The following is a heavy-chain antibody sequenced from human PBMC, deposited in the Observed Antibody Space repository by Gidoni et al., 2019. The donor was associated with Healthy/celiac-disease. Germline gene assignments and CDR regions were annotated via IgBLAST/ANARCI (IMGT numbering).Heavy chain of an antibody. CDR2: IWYDGSNK. D-gene: IGHD4-17*01. CDR3: ARDLRRPYGDHSYYYYGMDV. CDR1: GFTFSRYG. Sequence: AQLVESGGGVVQPGRSLSLSCAAPGFTFSRYGIHWVRQAPGKGLEWVAVIWYDGSNKYYADSVKGRFTISRDNSKNTLYQKMNSLRAEDTAVYYCARDLRRPYGDHSYYYYGMDVWGQGTTVTVSS. V-gene: IGHV3-33*01. J-gene: IGHJ6*02.